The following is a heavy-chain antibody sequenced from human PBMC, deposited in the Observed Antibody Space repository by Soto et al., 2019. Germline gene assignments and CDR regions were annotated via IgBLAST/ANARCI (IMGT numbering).Heavy chain of an antibody. J-gene: IGHJ6*02. CDR1: GGTFSSYA. CDR3: ARVAPPPPYYCYYYCMDV. V-gene: IGHV1-69*06. Sequence: QVQLVQSGAEVKKPGSSVKVSCKTSGGTFSSYAISWVRQAPGQGLEWMGGIIPIFGTANYAQKFQGRVTITAEKSTSTAYMELSSLRSEDTAVYYCARVAPPPPYYCYYYCMDVWGQGTTVTVSS. CDR2: IIPIFGTA.